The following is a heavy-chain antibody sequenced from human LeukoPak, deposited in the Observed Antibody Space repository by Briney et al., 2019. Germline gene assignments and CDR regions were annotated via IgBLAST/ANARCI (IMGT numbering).Heavy chain of an antibody. J-gene: IGHJ4*02. V-gene: IGHV4-59*06. D-gene: IGHD2-15*01. CDR1: GGSISSYY. CDR2: IFHRGGT. Sequence: SETLSLTCTVSGGSISSYYWNWIRQPSGKGLEWIGYIFHRGGTSYNPSLKSRILFSVDTSQNQFSLKLNSVTAADTVVYYCVRKILYCSGGSCYRGPFDNWGQGTLVTVSA. CDR3: VRKILYCSGGSCYRGPFDN.